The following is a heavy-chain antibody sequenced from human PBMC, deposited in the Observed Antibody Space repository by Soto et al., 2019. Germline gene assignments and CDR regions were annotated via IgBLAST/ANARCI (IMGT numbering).Heavy chain of an antibody. D-gene: IGHD5-18*01. V-gene: IGHV1-24*01. CDR1: GYTLTELS. J-gene: IGHJ4*02. CDR3: ATITQLWSINFDY. CDR2: FDPEDGET. Sequence: ASLKVSCKVSGYTLTELSMHWVRQAPGKGLEWMGGFDPEDGETIYAQKFQGRVTMTEDTSTDTAYMELSSLRSEDTAVYYCATITQLWSINFDYWGQGTLVTVSS.